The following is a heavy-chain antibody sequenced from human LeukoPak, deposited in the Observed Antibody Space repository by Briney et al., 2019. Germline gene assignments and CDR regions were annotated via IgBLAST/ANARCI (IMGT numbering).Heavy chain of an antibody. D-gene: IGHD6-13*01. CDR3: ARGRYSSSRALGY. Sequence: SETLSLTCAVSGGSISSPNWWTWVRQPPGKGLEWIGEINHSGSTNYNPSLKSRVTISVDTSKNQFSLKLSSVTAADTAVYYCARGRYSSSRALGYWGQGTLVTVSS. V-gene: IGHV4-4*02. CDR2: INHSGST. CDR1: GGSISSPNW. J-gene: IGHJ4*02.